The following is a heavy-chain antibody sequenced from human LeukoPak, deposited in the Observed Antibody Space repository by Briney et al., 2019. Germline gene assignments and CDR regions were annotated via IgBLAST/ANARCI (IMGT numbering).Heavy chain of an antibody. CDR1: GGSISSGGYS. D-gene: IGHD1-14*01. CDR3: ARVAHHAPDY. V-gene: IGHV4-30-2*01. CDR2: IYHSGST. Sequence: SETLSLTCAVSGGSISSGGYSWSWIRQPPGKGLEWIGYIYHSGSTYYNPSLKSRVTISVDRSKNRFSLRLSSVTAADTAVYYCARVAHHAPDYWGQGTLVTVSS. J-gene: IGHJ4*02.